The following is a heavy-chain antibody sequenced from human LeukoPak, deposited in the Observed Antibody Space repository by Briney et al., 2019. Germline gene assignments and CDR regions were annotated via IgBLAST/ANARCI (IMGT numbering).Heavy chain of an antibody. V-gene: IGHV4-59*01. Sequence: PSETLSLTCTVSGGSISSYYWSWIRQPPGKGLEWIGYIYYSGGTNYNPSLKSRVTISVDTSKNQFSLKLSSVTAADTAVYYCARDRGYYYGMDVWGQGTTVTVSS. CDR2: IYYSGGT. J-gene: IGHJ6*02. D-gene: IGHD3-10*01. CDR3: ARDRGYYYGMDV. CDR1: GGSISSYY.